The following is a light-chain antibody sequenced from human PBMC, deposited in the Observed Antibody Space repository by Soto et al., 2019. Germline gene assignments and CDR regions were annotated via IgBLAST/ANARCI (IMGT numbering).Light chain of an antibody. Sequence: IQMTQSPSTLSASTGDRVTITCRASQGISSYLAWYQQKPGKAPKLLIYAASTLQSGVPSRFSGSGSGTDFTLTISCLQSEDFATYYCQQYYSYPLTFGGGAKVDIK. J-gene: IGKJ4*01. CDR2: AAS. CDR1: QGISSY. CDR3: QQYYSYPLT. V-gene: IGKV1-8*01.